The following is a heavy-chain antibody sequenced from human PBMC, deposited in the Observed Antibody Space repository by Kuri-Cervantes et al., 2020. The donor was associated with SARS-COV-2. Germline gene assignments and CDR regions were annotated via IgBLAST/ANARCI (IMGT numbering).Heavy chain of an antibody. CDR1: GFTFSSYG. CDR3: ANDRAAVDVELAPFDY. V-gene: IGHV3-30*02. Sequence: GESLKISCAASGFTFSSYGMHWVRQAPGKGLEWVAFIRYDGSNKYYADSVKGRFTISRDNSKNTLYLQMNSPGAEDTAVYYCANDRAAVDVELAPFDYWGQGTLVTVSS. J-gene: IGHJ4*02. D-gene: IGHD6-19*01. CDR2: IRYDGSNK.